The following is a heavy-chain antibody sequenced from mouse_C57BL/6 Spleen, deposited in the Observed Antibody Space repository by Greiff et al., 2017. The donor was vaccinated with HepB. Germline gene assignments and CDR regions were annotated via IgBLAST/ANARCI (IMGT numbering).Heavy chain of an antibody. CDR3: ARSYDYDGYAMDY. CDR1: GYAFSSYW. J-gene: IGHJ4*01. V-gene: IGHV1-80*01. CDR2: IYPGDGDT. Sequence: QVQLQQSGAELVKPGASVKISCKASGYAFSSYWMNGVKQRPGKGLEWIGQIYPGDGDTNYNGKLKGKATLTADKSSSTAYMQLSSLTSEDSAVYFCARSYDYDGYAMDYWGQGTSVTVSS. D-gene: IGHD2-4*01.